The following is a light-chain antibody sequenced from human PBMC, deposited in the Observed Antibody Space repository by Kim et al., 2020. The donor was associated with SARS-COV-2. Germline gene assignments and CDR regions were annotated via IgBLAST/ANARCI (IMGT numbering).Light chain of an antibody. CDR3: LSYTSSSTYV. V-gene: IGLV2-18*02. CDR1: SGDIGSYNR. CDR2: AVS. Sequence: QSALTQPPSVSGSPGQSVTISCTGTSGDIGSYNRVSWYQQPPGTAPKVVIYAVSNRPSGVTDRFSGSKFGTTASLTISGLQAEDEADYYCLSYTSSSTYVFGAGTKVTVL. J-gene: IGLJ1*01.